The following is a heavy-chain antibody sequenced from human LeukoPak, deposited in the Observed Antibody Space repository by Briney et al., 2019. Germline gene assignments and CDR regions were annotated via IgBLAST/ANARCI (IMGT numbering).Heavy chain of an antibody. CDR3: AKYSWSGSYFLRHYFDY. Sequence: PGGSLRLSCAASGFTFSSYWMSWVRQAPGKGLEWVANIKQDGSEKYYVDSVKGRFTISRDNSKNTLYLQMNSLRAEDTAVYYCAKYSWSGSYFLRHYFDYWGQGTLVTVSS. CDR2: IKQDGSEK. CDR1: GFTFSSYW. J-gene: IGHJ4*02. D-gene: IGHD1-26*01. V-gene: IGHV3-7*03.